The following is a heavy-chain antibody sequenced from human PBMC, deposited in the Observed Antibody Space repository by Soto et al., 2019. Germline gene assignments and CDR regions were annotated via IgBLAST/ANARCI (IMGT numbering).Heavy chain of an antibody. CDR3: AKGAGSGWYYFDY. V-gene: IGHV3-30*18. J-gene: IGHJ4*02. Sequence: QVQLVESGGGVVQPGRSLRLSCAASGFTFSSYGMHWVRQAPGKRLEWVAVISYDGSNKYYADSVKGRFTISRDNSKNTLYLQMNSLRAEDTAVYYCAKGAGSGWYYFDYWGQGTLVTVSS. CDR2: ISYDGSNK. D-gene: IGHD6-19*01. CDR1: GFTFSSYG.